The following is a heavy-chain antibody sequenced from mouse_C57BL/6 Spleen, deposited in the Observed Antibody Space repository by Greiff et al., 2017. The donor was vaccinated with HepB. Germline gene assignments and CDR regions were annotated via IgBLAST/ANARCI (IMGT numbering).Heavy chain of an antibody. CDR3: ARPSYGDYYAMDY. Sequence: VQLQESGAELVKPGASVKLSCKASGYTFTSYWMHWVKQRPGRGLEWIGRIDPNSGGTKYNEKFKSKATLTVDKPSSTAYMQLSSLTSEDSAVYYFARPSYGDYYAMDYWGQGTSVTVSS. CDR2: IDPNSGGT. D-gene: IGHD1-2*01. V-gene: IGHV1-72*01. CDR1: GYTFTSYW. J-gene: IGHJ4*01.